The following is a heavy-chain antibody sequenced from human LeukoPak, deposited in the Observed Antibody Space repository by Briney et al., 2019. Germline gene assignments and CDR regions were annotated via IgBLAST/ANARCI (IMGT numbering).Heavy chain of an antibody. D-gene: IGHD5-24*01. CDR2: VTAFNENT. Sequence: ASVKVSCKASGFTLTTYNIVWLRQAPGQGLEWVGWVTAFNENTHYSRKVQGRVTMTRDTSTSTAYMELRSLRFDDTAVYYCARNTYGYKFSMDVWGKGTTVTVSS. J-gene: IGHJ6*03. V-gene: IGHV1-18*01. CDR1: GFTLTTYN. CDR3: ARNTYGYKFSMDV.